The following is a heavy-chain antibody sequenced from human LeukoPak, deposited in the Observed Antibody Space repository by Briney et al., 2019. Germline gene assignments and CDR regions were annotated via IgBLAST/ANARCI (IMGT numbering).Heavy chain of an antibody. CDR1: GGSISSNSYY. V-gene: IGHV4-39*01. J-gene: IGHJ6*03. D-gene: IGHD3-10*01. CDR3: ARADYYGSGSYLARVDYYYYMDV. CDR2: IYYSGST. Sequence: SETLSLTCAVSGGSISSNSYYWGWIRQPPGKGLEWIGSIYYSGSTYYNPSLKSRVTISVDTSKNQFSLKLSSVTAADTAVYYCARADYYGSGSYLARVDYYYYMDVWGKGTTVTISS.